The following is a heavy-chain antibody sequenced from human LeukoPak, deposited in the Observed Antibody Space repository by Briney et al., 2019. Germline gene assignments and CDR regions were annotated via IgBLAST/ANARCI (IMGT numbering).Heavy chain of an antibody. CDR2: LYYSGST. J-gene: IGHJ4*02. V-gene: IGHV4-59*01. D-gene: IGHD2-15*01. Sequence: PSETLSLTCTVSGGSISSYYWSWIRQPPGKGLEWIGYLYYSGSTNYNPSLRGRVTISVDTSKNQFSLKLSSVTAADTAVYYCARDREGAYCGGGSCYSGYFDYWGQGTLVTVSS. CDR1: GGSISSYY. CDR3: ARDREGAYCGGGSCYSGYFDY.